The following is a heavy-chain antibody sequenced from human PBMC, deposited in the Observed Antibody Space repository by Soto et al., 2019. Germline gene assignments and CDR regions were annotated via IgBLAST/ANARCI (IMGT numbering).Heavy chain of an antibody. V-gene: IGHV3-48*02. CDR3: ARLTEGSRVTS. J-gene: IGHJ4*02. CDR2: ITSSGDSI. CDR1: GFTFTRYS. D-gene: IGHD4-17*01. Sequence: GSLRLSFAASGFTFTRYSMNWVRQAPGKGLEWVSYITSSGDSIYYADSVKGRFTVSRDNAKNSLFLQMNSLRDEDTAVYYCARLTEGSRVTSWGKGTLVTVYS.